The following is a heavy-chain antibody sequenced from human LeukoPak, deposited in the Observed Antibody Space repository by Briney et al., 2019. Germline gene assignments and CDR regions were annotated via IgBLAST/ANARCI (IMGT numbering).Heavy chain of an antibody. CDR1: GFTFDDYA. J-gene: IGHJ4*02. CDR2: ISWNSGSI. Sequence: GRSLRLSCAASGFTFDDYAMHWVRQAPGKGLEWVSGISWNSGSIGYADSVKGRFTISRDNAKNSLYLQMNSLRAEDTALYYCATSAYVYGYFGYWGQGTLVTVSS. D-gene: IGHD3-10*01. CDR3: ATSAYVYGYFGY. V-gene: IGHV3-9*01.